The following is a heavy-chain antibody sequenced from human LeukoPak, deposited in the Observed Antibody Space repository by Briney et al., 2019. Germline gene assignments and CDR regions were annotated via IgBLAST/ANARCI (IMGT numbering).Heavy chain of an antibody. J-gene: IGHJ5*02. D-gene: IGHD3-16*01. CDR1: GYNFTIYW. V-gene: IGHV5-51*01. Sequence: GESLKISCKGSGYNFTIYWIGWVRQMPGKGLEWMGIIYPGDSDTRYSPSFQGQVTISADKSISTAYLQWSSLKASDTAMYYCTIFDFLFGEIDNWFDPWGQGTQVTVSS. CDR2: IYPGDSDT. CDR3: TIFDFLFGEIDNWFDP.